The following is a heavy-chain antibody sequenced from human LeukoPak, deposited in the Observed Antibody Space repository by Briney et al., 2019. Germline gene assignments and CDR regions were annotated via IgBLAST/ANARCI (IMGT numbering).Heavy chain of an antibody. CDR1: GGTFISYA. D-gene: IGHD6-13*01. CDR2: IIPIFGTA. V-gene: IGHV1-69*05. J-gene: IGHJ5*02. CDR3: ARAHRSSWYGWFDP. Sequence: ASVKVSCKASGGTFISYAISWVGQAPGQGGEWMGGIIPIFGTANYAQKFQGRVTITTDESTSTAYMELSSLRSEDTAVYYCARAHRSSWYGWFDPWGQGTLVTVSS.